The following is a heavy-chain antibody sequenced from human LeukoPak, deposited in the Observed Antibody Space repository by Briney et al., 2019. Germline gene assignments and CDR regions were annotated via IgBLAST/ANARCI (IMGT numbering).Heavy chain of an antibody. D-gene: IGHD3-3*01. V-gene: IGHV3-21*05. CDR3: ARDPQPLRFLEWSPPYYWYMDV. CDR2: ISSSSSHI. CDR1: GFTFSRHS. Sequence: PGGSLRLSCEASGFTFSRHSMNWVRQAPGKGLEWVSYISSSSSHIYYADSVKGRFTISRDNAQNSLYLQMNSLRAEDTAVYYCARDPQPLRFLEWSPPYYWYMDVWGKGTTVTVSS. J-gene: IGHJ6*03.